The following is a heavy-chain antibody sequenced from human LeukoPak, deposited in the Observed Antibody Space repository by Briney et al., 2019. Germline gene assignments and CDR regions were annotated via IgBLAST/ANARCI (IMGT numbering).Heavy chain of an antibody. J-gene: IGHJ5*02. CDR1: GFTFSSYG. D-gene: IGHD3-22*01. V-gene: IGHV3-23*01. Sequence: GGTLRLSCAASGFTFSSYGMSWVRQAPGKGLEWVSAISGSGGSTYYADSVKGRFTISRDNSKNTLYLQMNSLRAEDTAVYYCAPRRVTMIVATWGQETLVTVSS. CDR2: ISGSGGST. CDR3: APRRVTMIVAT.